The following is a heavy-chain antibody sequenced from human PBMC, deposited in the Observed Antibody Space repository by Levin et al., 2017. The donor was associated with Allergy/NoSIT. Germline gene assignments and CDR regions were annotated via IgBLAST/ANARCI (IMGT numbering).Heavy chain of an antibody. Sequence: SETLSLTCNVSGGSISSYYWSWIRQPPGKGLEWIGYIYNSGNTKYNPSLKTRVTILVDTSKNQFFLRLRSVTAADTAVYYCARDKTVGDPRRDYYYGLDGWGQGTTVTVSS. CDR2: IYNSGNT. J-gene: IGHJ6*02. D-gene: IGHD1-26*01. CDR3: ARDKTVGDPRRDYYYGLDG. CDR1: GGSISSYY. V-gene: IGHV4-59*01.